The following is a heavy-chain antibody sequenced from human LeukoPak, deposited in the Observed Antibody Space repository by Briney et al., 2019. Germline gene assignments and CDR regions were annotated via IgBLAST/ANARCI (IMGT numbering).Heavy chain of an antibody. CDR1: GFTFSSYG. V-gene: IGHV3-30*18. J-gene: IGHJ4*02. D-gene: IGHD3-3*01. CDR3: AKTYYDFWSGYYDY. Sequence: PGGSLRLSCAASGFTFSSYGMHWVRQAPGKGLEWVAVISYDGSNKYYADSVKGRFTISRDNSKNTLYLQMNSLRAEDTAVYYRAKTYYDFWSGYYDYWGQGTLVTVSS. CDR2: ISYDGSNK.